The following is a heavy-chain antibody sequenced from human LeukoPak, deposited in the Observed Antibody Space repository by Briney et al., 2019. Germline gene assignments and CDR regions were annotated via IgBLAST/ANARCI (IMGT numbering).Heavy chain of an antibody. Sequence: GESLKISCKGSGYSFTSYWIGWVRQMPGKGLEWMVIISPGDSDTRYSPSFQGHVTISADKSMTTAYLHWSSLKASDTAMYYCARGGYCSGNSCYSGGFDPWGQGTLVTVSS. CDR1: GYSFTSYW. CDR2: ISPGDSDT. CDR3: ARGGYCSGNSCYSGGFDP. J-gene: IGHJ5*02. V-gene: IGHV5-51*01. D-gene: IGHD2-2*01.